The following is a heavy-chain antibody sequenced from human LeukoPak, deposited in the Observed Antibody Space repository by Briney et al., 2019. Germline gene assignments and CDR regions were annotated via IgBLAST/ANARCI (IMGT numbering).Heavy chain of an antibody. CDR1: GYTFTSYG. CDR3: ARDFQDYFDY. J-gene: IGHJ4*02. CDR2: ISAYNGNT. Sequence: ASVKVSCKASGYTFTSYGISWVRQAPGQGLEWMGWISAYNGNTNYAQKFQGRATMTRDTSISTAYMELSRLRSDDTAVYYCARDFQDYFDYWGQGTLVTVSS. V-gene: IGHV1-18*01.